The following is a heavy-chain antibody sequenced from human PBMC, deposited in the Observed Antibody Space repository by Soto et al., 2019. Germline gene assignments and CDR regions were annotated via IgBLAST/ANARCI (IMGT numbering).Heavy chain of an antibody. Sequence: QVQLVQSGAEVKKPGSSVKVSCKASGGTFSSYAISWVRQAPGQGLEWMGGIIPIFGTANYAQKFQGRVTITADESTSSAYMELSSLRSEDTAVYYCARDRPVYSSPWSWFDPWGQGTLVTVSS. CDR3: ARDRPVYSSPWSWFDP. CDR1: GGTFSSYA. V-gene: IGHV1-69*01. D-gene: IGHD6-13*01. CDR2: IIPIFGTA. J-gene: IGHJ5*02.